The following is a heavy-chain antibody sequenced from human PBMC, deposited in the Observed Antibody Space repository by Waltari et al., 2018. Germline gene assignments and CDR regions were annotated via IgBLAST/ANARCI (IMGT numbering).Heavy chain of an antibody. CDR3: ARQYSSGPQVYYYMDV. Sequence: CAVYGGSFSGYYWSWIRQPPGKGLEWIGEINHSGSTNYNPSLKSRVTISVDTSKNQFSLKLSSVTAADTAVYYCARQYSSGPQVYYYMDVWGKGTTVTVSS. J-gene: IGHJ6*03. CDR2: INHSGST. V-gene: IGHV4-34*01. CDR1: GGSFSGYY. D-gene: IGHD6-19*01.